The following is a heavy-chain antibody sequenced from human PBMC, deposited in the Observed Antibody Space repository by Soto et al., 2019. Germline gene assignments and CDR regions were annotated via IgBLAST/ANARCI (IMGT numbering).Heavy chain of an antibody. J-gene: IGHJ6*03. D-gene: IGHD6-25*01. Sequence: QVQLVESGGGVVQPGRSLRLSCAASGFTFSSYGMHWVRQAPGKGLEWVAVISYDGSNKYYADSVKGRFTISRDNSKNTLYLQMNSLRAEDTAVYYCAVPGPGSGDYYYMDVWGKGTTVTVSS. V-gene: IGHV3-30*03. CDR1: GFTFSSYG. CDR3: AVPGPGSGDYYYMDV. CDR2: ISYDGSNK.